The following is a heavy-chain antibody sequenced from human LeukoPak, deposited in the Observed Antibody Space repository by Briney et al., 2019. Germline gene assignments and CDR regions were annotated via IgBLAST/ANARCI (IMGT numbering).Heavy chain of an antibody. CDR1: GGTFSSYA. CDR3: ARDPGTLRYCSGGSCYSGFVLRDAFDI. V-gene: IGHV1-69*13. D-gene: IGHD2-15*01. CDR2: IIPIFGTA. J-gene: IGHJ3*02. Sequence: SVKVSCKASGGTFSSYAISWVRQAPGQGLEWMGGIIPIFGTANYAQKFQGRVTITADESTSTAYMELSSLRSEDTAVYYCARDPGTLRYCSGGSCYSGFVLRDAFDIWGQGTMVTVSS.